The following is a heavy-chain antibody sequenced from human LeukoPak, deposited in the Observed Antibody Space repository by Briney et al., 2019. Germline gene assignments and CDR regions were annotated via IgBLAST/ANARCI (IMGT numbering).Heavy chain of an antibody. CDR1: GFTFSSYE. CDR3: ARGQRYSTGWYYFDY. D-gene: IGHD6-19*01. J-gene: IGHJ4*02. Sequence: PGGSLRLSCAASGFTFSSYEMNWVRQAPGKGPEWVSVIYSGGSTYYADSVKGRFTISRDNSKNTLWLQMNSLRAEDTAVYYCARGQRYSTGWYYFDYWGQGTLVTVSS. CDR2: IYSGGST. V-gene: IGHV3-53*01.